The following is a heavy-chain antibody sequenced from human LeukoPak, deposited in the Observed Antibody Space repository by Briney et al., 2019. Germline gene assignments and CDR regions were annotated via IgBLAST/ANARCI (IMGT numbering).Heavy chain of an antibody. CDR1: GFTFSTYS. J-gene: IGHJ4*02. CDR2: IDDSGRI. D-gene: IGHD3-10*01. Sequence: PGGSLRLSCAASGFTFSTYSMSWVRLAPGKGLEWIANIDDSGRIYSNPSLRSRVTMSRDTSKNQFSLKVTSVTAADTAVYYCARLDGSLAHISGSYPDFWGQGILVTVSS. V-gene: IGHV4-59*04. CDR3: ARLDGSLAHISGSYPDF.